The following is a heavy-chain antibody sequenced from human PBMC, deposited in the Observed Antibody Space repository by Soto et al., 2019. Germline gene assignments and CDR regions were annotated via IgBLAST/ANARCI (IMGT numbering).Heavy chain of an antibody. V-gene: IGHV4-39*07. CDR1: GGSISSSSYY. CDR3: ARGRVVVPAAVMFNCLDP. Sequence: SETLSLTCTVSGGSISSSSYYWSWIRQPPGKGLEWFGTVFYTGATRYNTALKSRVTISVDTSRNQFSLKMSSVTAADTAVYYCARGRVVVPAAVMFNCLDPWGQGALVTVSS. J-gene: IGHJ5*02. CDR2: VFYTGAT. D-gene: IGHD2-2*01.